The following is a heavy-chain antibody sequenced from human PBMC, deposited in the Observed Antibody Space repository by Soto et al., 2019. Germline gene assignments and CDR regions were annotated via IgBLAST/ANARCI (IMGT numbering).Heavy chain of an antibody. J-gene: IGHJ6*02. D-gene: IGHD3-10*01. CDR1: GGTFSSYA. CDR3: ARDRGYYGSDDPDYYYGMDV. Sequence: KVSFKGSGGTFSSYAISWGRQAPGQGLEWMGGIIPIFGTANYAQKFQGRVTITADKSTSTAYMELSSLRSEDTAVYYCARDRGYYGSDDPDYYYGMDVWGQGTTVTAP. CDR2: IIPIFGTA. V-gene: IGHV1-69*06.